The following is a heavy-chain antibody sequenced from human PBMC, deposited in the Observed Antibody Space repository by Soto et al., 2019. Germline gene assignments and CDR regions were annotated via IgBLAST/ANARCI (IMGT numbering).Heavy chain of an antibody. D-gene: IGHD3-9*01. CDR3: ARDFERSAIDP. J-gene: IGHJ5*02. CDR1: GGTIISADSY. CDR2: IAYSGDT. Sequence: TLSLTCAVSGGTIISADSYWFCLGKHPGKDWEWIGYIAYSGDTYYNPSLRSRVTISADTSKNKFSLTLKFVTAADTAVYFCARDFERSAIDPWGQGTSVTVSS. V-gene: IGHV4-31*11.